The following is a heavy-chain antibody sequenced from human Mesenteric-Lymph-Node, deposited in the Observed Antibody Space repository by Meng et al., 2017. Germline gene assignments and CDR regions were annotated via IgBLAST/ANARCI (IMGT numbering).Heavy chain of an antibody. J-gene: IGHJ6*02. Sequence: GSLRLSCAASGFTFSSYAMSWVRQAPGKGLEWIGEINHSGSTNYNPSLKSRVTISVDTSKNQFSLKLSSVTAADTAVYYCARLKPYKYNWNDGPNTVMDVWGQGTTVTVSS. V-gene: IGHV4-34*01. CDR1: GFTFSSYA. CDR3: ARLKPYKYNWNDGPNTVMDV. CDR2: INHSGST. D-gene: IGHD1-20*01.